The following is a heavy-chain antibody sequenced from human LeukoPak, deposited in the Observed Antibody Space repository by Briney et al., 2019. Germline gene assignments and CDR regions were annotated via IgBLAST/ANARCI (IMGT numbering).Heavy chain of an antibody. J-gene: IGHJ4*02. D-gene: IGHD4-17*01. V-gene: IGHV4-34*01. CDR3: ARDYGDYGGWYFDY. CDR1: GGSFSGYY. Sequence: SETLSLTCAVYGGSFSGYYWSWIRQPPGKGLEWIGEISHSGSTNYNPSLKSRVTISLDTSKNQFSLKLTSVIAADTAVYYCARDYGDYGGWYFDYWGQGTLVTVSS. CDR2: ISHSGST.